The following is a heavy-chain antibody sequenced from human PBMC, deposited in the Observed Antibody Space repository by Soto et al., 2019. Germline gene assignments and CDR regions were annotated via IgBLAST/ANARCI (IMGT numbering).Heavy chain of an antibody. CDR3: ARERGCSGGSCYFFDY. D-gene: IGHD2-15*01. CDR2: INAGNGNT. CDR1: GYTFTSYA. V-gene: IGHV1-3*01. J-gene: IGHJ4*02. Sequence: ASVKVSCKASGYTFTSYAMQWVRQAPGQRLEWMGWINAGNGNTKYSQKFQGRVTITRDTSASTAYMELSSLRSEDTAVYYCARERGCSGGSCYFFDYWGQGTLVTVSS.